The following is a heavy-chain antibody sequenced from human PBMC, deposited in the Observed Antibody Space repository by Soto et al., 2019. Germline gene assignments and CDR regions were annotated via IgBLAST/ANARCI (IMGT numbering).Heavy chain of an antibody. D-gene: IGHD2-15*01. Sequence: VSLRLSCTASGFTFSSYAMTWVRQAPGKGLEWVSAISGSGSNTYYADSVKGRFTISRDNSKNTLFLQMNSLRAEDTALYYCAKEVITVVVVATFDYWGQVALVTVSS. V-gene: IGHV3-23*01. CDR2: ISGSGSNT. CDR1: GFTFSSYA. J-gene: IGHJ4*02. CDR3: AKEVITVVVVATFDY.